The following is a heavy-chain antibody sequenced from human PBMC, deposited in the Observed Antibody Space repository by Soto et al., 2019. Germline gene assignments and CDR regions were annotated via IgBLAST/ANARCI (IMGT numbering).Heavy chain of an antibody. CDR2: ISYYGRNK. V-gene: IGHV3-30-3*01. J-gene: IGHJ2*01. CDR3: ARPLWRNDYNWGYFDL. CDR1: GFTFSSYA. D-gene: IGHD4-4*01. Sequence: QVQLVESGGGVVQPGRSLRLSCAASGFTFSSYAMHWVRQAPGKGLEWVAVISYYGRNKYYADSVQGRFTISRDNSKNTLYLQMNSLRAEDTAVYYCARPLWRNDYNWGYFDLWGRGTLVTVSS.